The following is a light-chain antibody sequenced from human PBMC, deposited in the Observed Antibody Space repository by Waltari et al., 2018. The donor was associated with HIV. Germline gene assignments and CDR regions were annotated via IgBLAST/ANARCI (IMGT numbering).Light chain of an antibody. J-gene: IGLJ2*01. V-gene: IGLV2-23*02. CDR1: ISDIGSYNL. Sequence: QSALTQPASVSGSPGQSITISCTGTISDIGSYNLVSWYQQYPGRAPKLIIYEVTKRPSGVSDRFSGSKSGNSASLTVAGLKVEDDADYYCCSYAGGRVFVLFGGGTRLTV. CDR2: EVT. CDR3: CSYAGGRVFVL.